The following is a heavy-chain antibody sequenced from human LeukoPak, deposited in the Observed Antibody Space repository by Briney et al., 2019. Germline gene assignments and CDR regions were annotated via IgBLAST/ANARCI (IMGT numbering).Heavy chain of an antibody. D-gene: IGHD3-3*01. CDR2: ICTSGST. CDR3: ARVGKGVAGYYYYYMDV. V-gene: IGHV4-61*02. J-gene: IGHJ6*03. CDR1: GGSISSGSYY. Sequence: SETLSLTCTVSGGSISSGSYYRSWIRQPAGKGLEWIGRICTSGSTNYNPSLKSRVTISVDTSKNQSSLKLSSVTAADTAVYYCARVGKGVAGYYYYYMDVWGKGTTVTVSS.